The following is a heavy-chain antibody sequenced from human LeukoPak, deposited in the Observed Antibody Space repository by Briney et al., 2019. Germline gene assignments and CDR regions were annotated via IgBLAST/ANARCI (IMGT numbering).Heavy chain of an antibody. Sequence: GGSLRLSCAASGFTFSSYGMHWVRQAPGKGLEWVAFIRYDGSNKYYADSVKGRFTISRDNSKNTLYLQMNGLRAEDTAVYYCATVKSQITIFGVVTDYWGQGTLVTVSS. J-gene: IGHJ4*02. V-gene: IGHV3-30*02. CDR1: GFTFSSYG. CDR3: ATVKSQITIFGVVTDY. D-gene: IGHD3-3*01. CDR2: IRYDGSNK.